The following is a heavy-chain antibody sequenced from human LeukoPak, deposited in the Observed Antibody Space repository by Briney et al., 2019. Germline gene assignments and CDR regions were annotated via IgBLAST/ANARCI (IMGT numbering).Heavy chain of an antibody. CDR1: GASISSWY. D-gene: IGHD2-8*01. Sequence: PSETLSLTCTVSGASISSWYWSWIRQPPGKGLEWIGYIYGSGNTNYNPSLKSRVTMSIDTSKNQFSLKLTSVTAADTAVYYCAKVKVVGYSTFDYWGQGALVTVSS. V-gene: IGHV4-59*01. CDR2: IYGSGNT. CDR3: AKVKVVGYSTFDY. J-gene: IGHJ4*02.